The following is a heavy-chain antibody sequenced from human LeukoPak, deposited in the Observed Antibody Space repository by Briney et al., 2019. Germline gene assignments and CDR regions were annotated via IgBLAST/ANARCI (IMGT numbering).Heavy chain of an antibody. D-gene: IGHD6-6*01. CDR1: GDSITSGSYY. CDR2: IYYRGTT. CDR3: ARDFSSSSSVYYYYYMDV. V-gene: IGHV4-39*07. J-gene: IGHJ6*03. Sequence: SETLSLTCTVSGDSITSGSYYWGWVRQPPGKGLEWLGTIYYRGTTYYNPSLKSRVTISVDPSKNQFSLRLNSVTAADTAVYYCARDFSSSSSVYYYYYMDVWGKGTSVTVSS.